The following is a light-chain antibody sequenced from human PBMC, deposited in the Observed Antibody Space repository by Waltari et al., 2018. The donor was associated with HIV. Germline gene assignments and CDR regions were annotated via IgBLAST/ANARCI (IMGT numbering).Light chain of an antibody. CDR2: EVG. CDR1: SSDICGYNS. J-gene: IGLJ3*02. V-gene: IGLV2-14*01. CDR3: ASYTSSNVV. Sequence: PTLTQPALVSGSPGQPTIIACPGISSDICGYNSVPWYEQHPGKATIHMIYEVGDRASGVFFRSSGYKHGNTASLTSSRRQAEDEDDYFSASYTSSNVVFGGGTTLTVL.